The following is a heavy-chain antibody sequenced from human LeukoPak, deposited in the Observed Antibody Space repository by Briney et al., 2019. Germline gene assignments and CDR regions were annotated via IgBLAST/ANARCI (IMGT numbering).Heavy chain of an antibody. CDR1: GFTFSSYS. D-gene: IGHD2-21*01. V-gene: IGHV3-48*01. CDR2: ISSSSSTI. J-gene: IGHJ5*01. CDR3: ARVGIAGNDDNWFES. Sequence: TGGSLRLSCAASGFTFSSYSMNWVRQAPGKGLEWVSYISSSSSTIHYADSVKGRFTISRDNAKNSLYLQMNSLRAEDTAIYYCARVGIAGNDDNWFESWGQGTLVTVSS.